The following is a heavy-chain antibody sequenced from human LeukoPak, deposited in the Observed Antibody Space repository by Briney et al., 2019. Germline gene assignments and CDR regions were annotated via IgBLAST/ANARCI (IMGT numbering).Heavy chain of an antibody. CDR1: GFTFSSYW. D-gene: IGHD3-10*01. V-gene: IGHV3-74*01. CDR3: AREITMVRGVTHDAFDI. Sequence: GGSLRLSCAASGFTFSSYWMHWVRQAPGKGPVWVSRINSDGSSTSYADSVKGRFTISRDNAKNTLYLQMNSLRAEDTAVYYCAREITMVRGVTHDAFDIWGQGTMVTVSS. CDR2: INSDGSST. J-gene: IGHJ3*02.